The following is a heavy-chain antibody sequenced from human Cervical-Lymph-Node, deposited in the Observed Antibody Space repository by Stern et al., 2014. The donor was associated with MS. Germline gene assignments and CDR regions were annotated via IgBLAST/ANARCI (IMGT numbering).Heavy chain of an antibody. J-gene: IGHJ4*02. Sequence: VQLLQSGAEVKKPGASVKVSCKASGYTFTGSYMHWVRQAPGQGLEWMGWINPDSRGTNYAHNFQGRLTLTIDTSISTAYMELSSLTSDDTAVYYCARDKFSGWYTFDFWGQGTLVTVSS. CDR1: GYTFTGSY. D-gene: IGHD6-19*01. CDR3: ARDKFSGWYTFDF. V-gene: IGHV1-2*02. CDR2: INPDSRGT.